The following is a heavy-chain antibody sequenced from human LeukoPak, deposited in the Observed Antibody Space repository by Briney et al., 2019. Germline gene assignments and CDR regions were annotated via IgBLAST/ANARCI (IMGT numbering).Heavy chain of an antibody. CDR3: TLPWGSGSYYDY. CDR1: GIAFSNAW. V-gene: IGHV3-15*01. Sequence: GGSLRLSCIASGIAFSNAWLNWVRQAPGKGLERVGHIKSKTDGGTTDYAAPVKGRFTISRDDSKNTLFLQMNSLKTEDTAVYYCTLPWGSGSYYDYWGQGTLVTVSS. CDR2: IKSKTDGGTT. J-gene: IGHJ4*02. D-gene: IGHD3-10*01.